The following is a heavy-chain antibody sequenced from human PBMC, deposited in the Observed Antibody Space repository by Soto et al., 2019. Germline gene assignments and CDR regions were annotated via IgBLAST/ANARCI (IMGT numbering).Heavy chain of an antibody. CDR2: IWYDGTNT. Sequence: QVQLVESGGGVVQPGRSLRLSCATSGFSFRSYAMYWVRQPLGEGLEWVAVIWYDGTNTYYAESVKGRFTISRDNSKNTLYLQLNSLRPDDTGVYYCARDPRYDSSAYSRYWGQGTLVTVSS. J-gene: IGHJ4*02. CDR1: GFSFRSYA. D-gene: IGHD3-22*01. CDR3: ARDPRYDSSAYSRY. V-gene: IGHV3-33*01.